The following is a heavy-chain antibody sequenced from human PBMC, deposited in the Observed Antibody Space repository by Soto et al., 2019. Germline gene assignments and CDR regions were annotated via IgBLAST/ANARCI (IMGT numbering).Heavy chain of an antibody. CDR3: ARGRIWGVSHYGRDV. V-gene: IGHV1-18*01. J-gene: IGHJ6*02. CDR1: GYTFNSYG. D-gene: IGHD3-16*01. Sequence: QVQLVQSGTEVKKPGASVKVSCKASGYTFNSYGISWVRQAPGQGLEWMGWITAHNDNTNYAQKVQGRVTMTTDTSTSTAHRELRSLRSDDTAVNYCARGRIWGVSHYGRDVWGQGTTVTVSS. CDR2: ITAHNDNT.